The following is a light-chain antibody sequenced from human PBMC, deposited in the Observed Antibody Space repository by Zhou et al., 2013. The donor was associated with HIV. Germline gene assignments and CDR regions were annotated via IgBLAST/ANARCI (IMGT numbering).Light chain of an antibody. Sequence: DIQMTQSPSSLSASVGDRVIITCQASQDISKYLNWYQQKPGKAPKLLIYDASNLKTGVPSRFSGSGSGTDFTLTINRLHPEDFATYYCQQANRFPQTFGQGTKVEIK. CDR1: QDISKY. V-gene: IGKV1-33*01. J-gene: IGKJ2*01. CDR3: QQANRFPQT. CDR2: DAS.